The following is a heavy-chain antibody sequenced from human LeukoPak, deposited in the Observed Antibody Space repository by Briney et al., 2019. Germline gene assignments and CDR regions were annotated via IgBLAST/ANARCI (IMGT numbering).Heavy chain of an antibody. V-gene: IGHV4-59*01. Sequence: TSETLSLTCTVSIGSINRYYWSWMPQPPGKGREGLGYIYYSGSTNYNPSLKSRVTISVDTSKNQFSLKLSSVTAADTAVYYCARIVVPAAIPGGWFDPWGQGTLVTVSS. J-gene: IGHJ5*02. CDR3: ARIVVPAAIPGGWFDP. CDR1: IGSINRYY. CDR2: IYYSGST. D-gene: IGHD2-2*02.